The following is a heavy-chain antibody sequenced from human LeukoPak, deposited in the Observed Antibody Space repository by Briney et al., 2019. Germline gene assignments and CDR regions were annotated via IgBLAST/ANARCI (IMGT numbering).Heavy chain of an antibody. Sequence: KAGESLKISCKGSGYSFTSYWIGWVRQMPGKGLEWMGIIYPGDSDTRYSPSFQGQVTISADKSISTAYLQWSSLKASDTAMYYCARTPRGISGSYLLDYWGQGTLVTVSS. J-gene: IGHJ4*02. CDR1: GYSFTSYW. CDR3: ARTPRGISGSYLLDY. D-gene: IGHD1-26*01. CDR2: IYPGDSDT. V-gene: IGHV5-51*01.